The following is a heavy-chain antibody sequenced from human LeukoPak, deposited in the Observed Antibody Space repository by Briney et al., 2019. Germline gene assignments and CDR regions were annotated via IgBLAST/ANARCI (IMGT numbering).Heavy chain of an antibody. J-gene: IGHJ1*01. D-gene: IGHD5-24*01. CDR1: GGSISGRNYQ. CDR2: LYESGST. V-gene: IGHV4-39*07. CDR3: ATGRGDYNWYLQH. Sequence: PSETLSLTCTVSGGSISGRNYQWGWIRQPPGKGLEWIGSLYESGSTYYNPSLKSRVTISVDTSKNQFSLSLNSVTAADTAVYYCATGRGDYNWYLQHWGQGTLVTVSS.